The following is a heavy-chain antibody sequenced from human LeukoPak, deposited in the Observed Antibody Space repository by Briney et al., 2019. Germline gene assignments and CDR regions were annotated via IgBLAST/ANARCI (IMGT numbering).Heavy chain of an antibody. D-gene: IGHD2-15*01. J-gene: IGHJ5*02. Sequence: PGGSLRFSCAASGFTFSSYAMSWVRQAPGKGLEWVSAISGSGGSTYYADSVKGRFTISRDNSKNTLYLQMNSLRAEDTAVYYCAKGANSKDRYCSGGSCYQSDPWGQGTLVTVSS. CDR3: AKGANSKDRYCSGGSCYQSDP. CDR1: GFTFSSYA. CDR2: ISGSGGST. V-gene: IGHV3-23*01.